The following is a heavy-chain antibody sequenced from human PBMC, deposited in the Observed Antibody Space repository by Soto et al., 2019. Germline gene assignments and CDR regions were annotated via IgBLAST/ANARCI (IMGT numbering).Heavy chain of an antibody. CDR2: IYYSGST. CDR1: GGCISSYY. V-gene: IGHV4-59*04. CDR3: ARRLAY. Sequence: SETLSLTCTVSGGCISSYYWSWIRQPPGKGLEWIGTIYYSGSTYYNPSLKSRVTISADTSKNQFSLKLSSVTAADTAVYYCARRLAYWGQGTLVTVSS. J-gene: IGHJ4*02.